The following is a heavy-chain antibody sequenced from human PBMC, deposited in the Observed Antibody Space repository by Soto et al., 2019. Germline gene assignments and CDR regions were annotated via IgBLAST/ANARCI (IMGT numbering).Heavy chain of an antibody. Sequence: EVPLLESGGGLVQPGGSLRLSCAASGFTFSSYAMSWVRQAPGKGLEWVSVISGSGGSTYYADSVKGRFTISRDNSKNTRYLQMNSLRAEDTAVYYCASRSSGWYFDYWGQGTLVTVSS. CDR1: GFTFSSYA. J-gene: IGHJ4*02. CDR3: ASRSSGWYFDY. V-gene: IGHV3-23*01. CDR2: ISGSGGST. D-gene: IGHD6-19*01.